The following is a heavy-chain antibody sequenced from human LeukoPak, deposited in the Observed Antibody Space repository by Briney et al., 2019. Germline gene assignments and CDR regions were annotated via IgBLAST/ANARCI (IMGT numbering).Heavy chain of an antibody. Sequence: SETLSLTCTVSGGSINNGGYYWSWIRQHPGKGLEWIGYIYYSGSSYYNPSLRSRVTISVDTSKNHFSLKLSSVTAADTAVYYCARIEDVTRGYNHAHYFDYWGQGTLVTVSS. D-gene: IGHD5-18*01. V-gene: IGHV4-31*03. CDR1: GGSINNGGYY. CDR3: ARIEDVTRGYNHAHYFDY. CDR2: IYYSGSS. J-gene: IGHJ4*02.